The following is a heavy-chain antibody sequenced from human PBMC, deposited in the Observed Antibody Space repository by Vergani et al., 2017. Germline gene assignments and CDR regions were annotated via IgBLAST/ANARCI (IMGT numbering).Heavy chain of an antibody. Sequence: QVQLQESGPGLVKPSQTLSLTCTVSGGSINSHNYYWSWIRQPAGKGLEWIGRIHTSGSTNYNPSLKSRVTMSEDTSKNQFSLNLSSVTAADTAVYYCARGRGYSRGWYVYWGQGTLVTVSS. J-gene: IGHJ4*02. D-gene: IGHD6-19*01. CDR2: IHTSGST. CDR3: ARGRGYSRGWYVY. V-gene: IGHV4-61*02. CDR1: GGSINSHNYY.